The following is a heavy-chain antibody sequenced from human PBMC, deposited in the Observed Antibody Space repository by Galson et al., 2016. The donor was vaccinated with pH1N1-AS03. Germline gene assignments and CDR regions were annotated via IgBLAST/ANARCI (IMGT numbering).Heavy chain of an antibody. V-gene: IGHV4-39*07. CDR2: IYYTGST. J-gene: IGHJ5*02. D-gene: IGHD3-16*02. Sequence: ETLSLTCTVSGGSIASGGNFWGWIRQPPGMGLEWIGSIYYTGSTSYKPSLRSRVSLSVDPSRSQFSLRRPSVTAADTAVYCCAWDSYRGFDPWGQGTLVTVSS. CDR1: GGSIASGGNF. CDR3: AWDSYRGFDP.